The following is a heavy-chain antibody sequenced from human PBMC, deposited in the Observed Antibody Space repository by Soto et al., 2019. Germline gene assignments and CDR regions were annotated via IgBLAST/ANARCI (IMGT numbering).Heavy chain of an antibody. V-gene: IGHV3-23*01. J-gene: IGHJ5*02. Sequence: EVQLLESGGGLVQPGGSLRLSCVASAFTFTSLAMSWVGQPPGKGLEWVSAISGGGDKTFYADSVKGRFTISRDNSKNTLYLQMNSLRVEDTAVYYCAKGLSGSGAYQWFDPWGQGTLVTVSS. D-gene: IGHD3-10*01. CDR3: AKGLSGSGAYQWFDP. CDR1: AFTFTSLA. CDR2: ISGGGDKT.